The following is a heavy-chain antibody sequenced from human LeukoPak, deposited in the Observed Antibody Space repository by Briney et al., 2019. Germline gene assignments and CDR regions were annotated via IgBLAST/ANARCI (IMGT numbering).Heavy chain of an antibody. D-gene: IGHD3-22*01. CDR2: ISGSGGST. CDR3: AKHRGAGFYDTTGYYYLEH. J-gene: IGHJ4*02. CDR1: EFTFSSHA. Sequence: GGTLRLSCAASEFTFSSHAMGWVRQTPGKGLEWVSTISGSGGSTYYADSAKGRSTISRDNYKSTRYLQLNSLRAEDTAIYYCAKHRGAGFYDTTGYYYLEHWGQGTLVTVSS. V-gene: IGHV3-23*01.